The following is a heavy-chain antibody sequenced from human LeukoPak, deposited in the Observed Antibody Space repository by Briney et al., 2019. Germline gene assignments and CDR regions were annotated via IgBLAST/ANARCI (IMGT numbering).Heavy chain of an antibody. CDR1: GFTFSSYS. CDR2: ISISSSTI. J-gene: IGHJ6*04. Sequence: GGSLRLSCAASGFTFSSYSMNWVRQAPGKGLEWVSYISISSSTIYYADSVKGRFTISRDNAKNSLYLQMNSLRAEDTAVYYCASLRPLRFLEWLFTPVDVWGKGTTVTVSS. V-gene: IGHV3-48*04. D-gene: IGHD3-3*01. CDR3: ASLRPLRFLEWLFTPVDV.